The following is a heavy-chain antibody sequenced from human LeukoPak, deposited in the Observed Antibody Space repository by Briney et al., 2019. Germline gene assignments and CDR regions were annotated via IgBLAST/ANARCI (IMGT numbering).Heavy chain of an antibody. D-gene: IGHD1-26*01. V-gene: IGHV3-23*01. CDR3: AKDKGYSGSLGAFDI. J-gene: IGHJ3*02. Sequence: PGGSLRLSCAASGFTFKTYAMTWVRQGPGKGLEWVSAISGSGGSTYYADSVKGRFTISRDNSKNTLYVQMNSLRAEDTAVYHCAKDKGYSGSLGAFDIWGHGTMVTVSS. CDR2: ISGSGGST. CDR1: GFTFKTYA.